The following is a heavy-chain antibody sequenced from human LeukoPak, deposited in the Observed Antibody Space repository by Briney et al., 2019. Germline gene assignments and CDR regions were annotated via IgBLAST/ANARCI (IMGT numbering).Heavy chain of an antibody. CDR3: ANSLGNSGSYQRDYYYGMDV. CDR2: INWNGGST. CDR1: GFTFDDYG. Sequence: PGGSLRLSCAASGFTFDDYGMSWVRQAPGKGLEWVSGINWNGGSTGYADSVKGRFTISRDNSKNTLYLQMNSLRAEDTAVYYCANSLGNSGSYQRDYYYGMDVWGQGTTVTVSS. J-gene: IGHJ6*02. V-gene: IGHV3-20*04. D-gene: IGHD1-26*01.